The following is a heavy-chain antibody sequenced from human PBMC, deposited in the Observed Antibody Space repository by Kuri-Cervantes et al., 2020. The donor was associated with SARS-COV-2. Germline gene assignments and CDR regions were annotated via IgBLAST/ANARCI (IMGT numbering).Heavy chain of an antibody. CDR3: ARAYGLLRYIYYMDV. D-gene: IGHD3-9*01. J-gene: IGHJ6*03. CDR2: VNHRGDT. V-gene: IGHV4-34*01. CDR1: GGSFSGYY. Sequence: SETLSLTCAVYGGSFSGYYWGWIRQSPGRGLEWIGEVNHRGDTNYNPSLKSRVTISVDKSNNQFSLHLTSVTAADTAVYHCARAYGLLRYIYYMDVWGKGTTVTVSS.